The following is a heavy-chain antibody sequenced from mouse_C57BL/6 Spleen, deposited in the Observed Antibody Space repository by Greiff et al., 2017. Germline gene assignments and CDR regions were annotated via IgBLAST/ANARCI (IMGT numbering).Heavy chain of an antibody. D-gene: IGHD2-3*01. CDR3: AKFYDYEAMDY. CDR1: GFTFTDYY. V-gene: IGHV7-3*01. CDR2: ISNNANGYTT. J-gene: IGHJ4*01. Sequence: EVQVVESGGGLVQPGGSLSLSCAASGFTFTDYYMSWVRQPPGKGLEWLGFISNNANGYTTEYNVSVQGRFTISKDNSQSILNLQMIALGAEASSTCYSAKFYDYEAMDYWGQGTSVTVSS.